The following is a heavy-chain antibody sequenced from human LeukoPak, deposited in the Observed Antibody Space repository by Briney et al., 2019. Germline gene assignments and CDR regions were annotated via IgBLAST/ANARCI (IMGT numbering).Heavy chain of an antibody. J-gene: IGHJ5*02. Sequence: KASQTLSLTCTVSGGSISSGSYYWSWIRQPAGKGLEWIGRIYTSGSTNYNPSLKSRVTISVDTSKNQFSLKLSSVTAADTAVYYCARGGWWFDPWGQGTLVTVSS. CDR1: GGSISSGSYY. CDR3: ARGGWWFDP. CDR2: IYTSGST. V-gene: IGHV4-61*02. D-gene: IGHD5-24*01.